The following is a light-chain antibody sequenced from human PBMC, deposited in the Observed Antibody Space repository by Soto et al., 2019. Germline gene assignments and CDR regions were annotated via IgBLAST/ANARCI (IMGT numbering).Light chain of an antibody. V-gene: IGKV1-39*01. CDR3: QQSYSTPQT. CDR2: AAP. Sequence: DIQMTQSPSSLSASVGDRVTITFRASQSISSYLNWYQQKPGKAPKLLIYAAPSLQSGVPSRFSGSGSGTDFTLTISSLQPEDFATYYCQQSYSTPQTFGGGTKVESK. J-gene: IGKJ4*01. CDR1: QSISSY.